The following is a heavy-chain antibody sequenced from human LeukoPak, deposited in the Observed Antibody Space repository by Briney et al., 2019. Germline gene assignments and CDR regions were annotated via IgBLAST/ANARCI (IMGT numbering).Heavy chain of an antibody. D-gene: IGHD3-3*01. CDR1: GFTFSSYG. J-gene: IGHJ6*03. V-gene: IGHV3-30*02. Sequence: GGSLRLSCAASGFTFSSYGMHWVRQAPGKGLEWVAYIQFDGSNEQYADTVKCRFSISRDSSKNILYLQMNRLRGEDTGVYYCAREIFSSNRWRKLGHSRYCYYMDVWGKGTTVTVSS. CDR2: IQFDGSNE. CDR3: AREIFSSNRWRKLGHSRYCYYMDV.